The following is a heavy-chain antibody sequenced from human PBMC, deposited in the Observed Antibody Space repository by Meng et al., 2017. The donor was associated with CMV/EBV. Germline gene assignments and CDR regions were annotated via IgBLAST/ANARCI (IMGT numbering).Heavy chain of an antibody. J-gene: IGHJ4*02. CDR2: IISDGTYT. CDR1: GFTFTRHW. CDR3: ARASGGKYSGYDYTFDY. V-gene: IGHV3-74*01. D-gene: IGHD5-12*01. Sequence: GVSLRLSCAASGFTFTRHWMHWVRQAPGKGLVWVSHIISDGTYTSYADFVKGRFTISRDNAKNTLYLQMNSLGAEDTAVYYCARASGGKYSGYDYTFDYWGQGTLVTVSS.